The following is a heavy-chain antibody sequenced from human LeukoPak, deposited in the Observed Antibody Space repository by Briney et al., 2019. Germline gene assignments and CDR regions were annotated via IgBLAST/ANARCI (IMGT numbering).Heavy chain of an antibody. CDR1: GDSIAGNTYY. CDR2: IYFSGST. D-gene: IGHD2-2*01. J-gene: IGHJ5*02. Sequence: SETLSLTCSVSGDSIAGNTYYWGWIRQPPGKGLEWIGSIYFSGSTYYNPSFRSRVTMSVDTSKSQFSLQLASVTAADTAVYHCARPSMIPAVLGGGTNWFDPWGQGSLVIVSS. V-gene: IGHV4-39*07. CDR3: ARPSMIPAVLGGGTNWFDP.